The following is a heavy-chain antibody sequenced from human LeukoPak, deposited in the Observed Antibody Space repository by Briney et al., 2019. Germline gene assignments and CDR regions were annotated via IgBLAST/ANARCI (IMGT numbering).Heavy chain of an antibody. D-gene: IGHD3-10*01. J-gene: IGHJ6*02. CDR2: ISNSGSST. Sequence: GGSLRLSCAASGFTFTSYAMTWGRQAPGKGLEGVSGISNSGSSTYYADAVKGRFTISRDNSKNTLYLQLSSLRAEDTAVYYCANPMVRGSYNMDVWGQGTTVTVSS. V-gene: IGHV3-23*01. CDR3: ANPMVRGSYNMDV. CDR1: GFTFTSYA.